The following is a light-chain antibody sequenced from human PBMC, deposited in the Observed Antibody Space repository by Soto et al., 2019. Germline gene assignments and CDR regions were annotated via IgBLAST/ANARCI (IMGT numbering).Light chain of an antibody. V-gene: IGKV1-5*03. CDR2: KAA. CDR3: QQYATYPLT. Sequence: IQITQSPSTLSASVGDRVTITCRSSQSIRTWLAWYQQKPGKAPKLLIYKAASLEGGVPSRFSGSGSGTEFNITISSLQPDHFATYYCQQYATYPLTFGGGTKVDIK. CDR1: QSIRTW. J-gene: IGKJ4*01.